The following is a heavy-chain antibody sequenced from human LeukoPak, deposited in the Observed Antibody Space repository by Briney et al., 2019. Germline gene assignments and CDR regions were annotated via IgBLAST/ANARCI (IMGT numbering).Heavy chain of an antibody. CDR1: GGSISSYY. CDR2: IYYSGST. CDR3: ARAQRAADAFDI. V-gene: IGHV4-59*01. Sequence: SETLSLTCTVSGGSISSYYWSWIRQPPGKGLEWIGYIYYSGSTNYNPSLKSRVTISVDTSKNQFSLKLSSVTAADTAVYYCARAQRAADAFDIWGQGTMVTVSS. J-gene: IGHJ3*02. D-gene: IGHD6-25*01.